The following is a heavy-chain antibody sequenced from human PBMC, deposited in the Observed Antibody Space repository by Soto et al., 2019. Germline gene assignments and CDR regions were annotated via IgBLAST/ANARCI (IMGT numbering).Heavy chain of an antibody. D-gene: IGHD2-2*01. Sequence: QVQLVESGGGVVQTGRSLRLSCAASGFTFSTYVMHWVRQAPGKGLEWVAAISYDGSKKFYADSGKARLTITRDNSKNTVNLQMNSLRGEDTAVYYCAKGQHCSTTSCYFYYYGMDVWGQGTTVAVSS. CDR3: AKGQHCSTTSCYFYYYGMDV. CDR2: ISYDGSKK. J-gene: IGHJ6*02. V-gene: IGHV3-30*18. CDR1: GFTFSTYV.